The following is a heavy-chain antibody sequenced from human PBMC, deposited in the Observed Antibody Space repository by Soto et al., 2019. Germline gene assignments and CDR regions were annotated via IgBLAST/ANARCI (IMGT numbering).Heavy chain of an antibody. CDR2: ISKDGMNK. J-gene: IGHJ5*02. CDR3: ARDMYSSDYFVKWFEP. Sequence: QVRLVESGGGVVQPGRSLRLSCTASGFSFSSYAMYWFRQPPGKGLEWVAVISKDGMNKNYADSVKGRVTVSRDNANYSLDLQLNSLRGEDTAMYYCARDMYSSDYFVKWFEPWGQATLVTGSS. D-gene: IGHD6-19*01. CDR1: GFSFSSYA. V-gene: IGHV3-30*04.